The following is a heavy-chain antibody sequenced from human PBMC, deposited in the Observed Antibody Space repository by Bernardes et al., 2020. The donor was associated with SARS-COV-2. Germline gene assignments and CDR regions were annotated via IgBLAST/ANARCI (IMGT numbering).Heavy chain of an antibody. V-gene: IGHV3-21*01. CDR1: GFTFSDYS. J-gene: IGHJ4*02. CDR3: AREQIATSYGTWGY. D-gene: IGHD4-17*01. CDR2: ISSNRSNK. Sequence: GGSLRLSCVASGFTFSDYSMNWVRQAPGKGLEWVSSISSNRSNKYNADSVKGRFTISRDNAKNSLYLQMNSLRAEDTAVYYCAREQIATSYGTWGYWAQATMVTVSA.